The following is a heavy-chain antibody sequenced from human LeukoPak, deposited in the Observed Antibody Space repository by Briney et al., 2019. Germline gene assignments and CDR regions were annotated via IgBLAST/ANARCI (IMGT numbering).Heavy chain of an antibody. J-gene: IGHJ4*02. Sequence: NSSETLSLTCAVYGGSFSGYYWSWIRQPPGKGLEWIGEINHSGSTNYNPSLKSRVTISVDTSKNQFSLKLSSVTAADAAVYYCARIGYCTNGVCFDYWGQGTLVTVSS. CDR1: GGSFSGYY. CDR2: INHSGST. D-gene: IGHD2-8*01. CDR3: ARIGYCTNGVCFDY. V-gene: IGHV4-34*01.